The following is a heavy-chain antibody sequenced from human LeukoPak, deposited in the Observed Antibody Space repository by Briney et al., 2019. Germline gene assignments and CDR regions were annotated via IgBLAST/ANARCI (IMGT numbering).Heavy chain of an antibody. CDR2: IIPIFGTA. J-gene: IGHJ4*02. Sequence: SVKVSCKASGGTFSSYAISWVRQAPGQGLEWMGGIIPIFGTANYAQKFQGRVTITADESTSTAYMELSSLRSEDTAVYYCACGYLRRGYSGYDPSFPDYWGQGTLVTVSS. D-gene: IGHD5-12*01. CDR3: ACGYLRRGYSGYDPSFPDY. V-gene: IGHV1-69*13. CDR1: GGTFSSYA.